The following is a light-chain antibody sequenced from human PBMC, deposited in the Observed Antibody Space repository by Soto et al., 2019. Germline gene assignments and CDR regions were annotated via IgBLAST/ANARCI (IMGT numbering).Light chain of an antibody. CDR1: QSVSIN. CDR3: QQFDKWPTT. CDR2: GAS. V-gene: IGKV3-15*01. Sequence: EIVMTQSPATLSVSPGERATLSCRASQSVSINFAWYQQKPGQSPRLLSYGASTRATGIPASFSGSGSGTEFTLTISSLQSEDFAVYYCQQFDKWPTTFGQGTKV. J-gene: IGKJ1*01.